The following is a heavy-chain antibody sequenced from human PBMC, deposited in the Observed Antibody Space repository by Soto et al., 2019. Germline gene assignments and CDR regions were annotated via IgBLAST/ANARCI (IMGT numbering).Heavy chain of an antibody. V-gene: IGHV4-39*01. J-gene: IGHJ6*02. CDR2: IYYSGST. CDR1: GGSISSSSYY. Sequence: PSETLSLTCTVSGGSISSSSYYWGWIRQPPGKGLEWIGSIYYSGSTYYNPSLKSRVTISVDTSKNQFSLKLSSVTAADTAVYYCASTYSSSVGNYYYYYGMDVWGQGITVTVSS. CDR3: ASTYSSSVGNYYYYYGMDV. D-gene: IGHD6-13*01.